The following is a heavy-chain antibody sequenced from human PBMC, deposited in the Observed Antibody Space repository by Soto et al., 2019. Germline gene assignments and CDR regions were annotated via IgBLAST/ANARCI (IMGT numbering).Heavy chain of an antibody. CDR2: ISAYNGNT. CDR1: GYTFTSYG. J-gene: IGHJ6*02. CDR3: ARDSEGVTIFGVVAYYYGMDV. D-gene: IGHD3-3*01. V-gene: IGHV1-18*01. Sequence: ASVKVSCKASGYTFTSYGISWVRQAPGQGLEWMGWISAYNGNTNYAQKLQGRVTMTTDTSTSTAYMELRSLRSDDTAVYYCARDSEGVTIFGVVAYYYGMDVWGQGTTVTVSS.